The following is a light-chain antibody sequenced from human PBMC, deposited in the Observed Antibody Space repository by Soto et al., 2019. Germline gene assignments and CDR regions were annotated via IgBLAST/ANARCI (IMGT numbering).Light chain of an antibody. V-gene: IGKV1-12*01. Sequence: DIPMTQSPSSVSASVGDTVTITCRASQDINSRLAWFQQQPGRPPKYVIQAATMLQSGFPSRFAGSGSGRDFTLTIHTLQPEDSATYYCLQVANFPRTFGQGTKVEMK. J-gene: IGKJ1*01. CDR3: LQVANFPRT. CDR1: QDINSR. CDR2: AAT.